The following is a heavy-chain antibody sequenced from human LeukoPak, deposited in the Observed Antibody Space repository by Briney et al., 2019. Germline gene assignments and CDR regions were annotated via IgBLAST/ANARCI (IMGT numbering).Heavy chain of an antibody. CDR1: GFTFNIYS. CDR3: ARAGSYYYMDV. J-gene: IGHJ6*03. Sequence: PGGSLRLSCAASGFTFNIYSMNWVRQAPGKGLEWVSYISSSGSTIYYADSVKGRFTISRDNAKNSLYLQMNGLRAEDTAVYYCARAGSYYYMDVWGKGTTVTISS. V-gene: IGHV3-48*04. CDR2: ISSSGSTI.